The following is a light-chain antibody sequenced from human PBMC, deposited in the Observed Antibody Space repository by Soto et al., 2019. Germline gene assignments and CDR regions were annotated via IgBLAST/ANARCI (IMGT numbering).Light chain of an antibody. CDR3: QDYGSSPFT. CDR2: GAS. CDR1: QSVSSN. J-gene: IGKJ3*01. Sequence: EIVMTQSPATLSVSPGERATLSCRARQSVSSNLAWYQQKPGQAPRLLIYGASIRATGIPARFSGSGSGTEFTLTISSLQSEDFAVYYCQDYGSSPFTFGPGTKVDIK. V-gene: IGKV3-15*01.